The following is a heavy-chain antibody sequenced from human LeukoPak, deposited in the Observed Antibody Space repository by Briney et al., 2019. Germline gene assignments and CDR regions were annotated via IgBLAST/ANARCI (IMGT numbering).Heavy chain of an antibody. V-gene: IGHV4-38-2*02. CDR2: IYHSGST. CDR3: ARVGATAGDY. J-gene: IGHJ4*02. CDR1: GYSISSGYY. D-gene: IGHD1-26*01. Sequence: PSETLSLTCTVSGYSISSGYYWGWIRQPPGKGLEWIGSIYHSGSTYYNPSLRSRVTISVDTSKNQFSLKLSSVTAADTAVYYCARVGATAGDYWGQGTLVTVSS.